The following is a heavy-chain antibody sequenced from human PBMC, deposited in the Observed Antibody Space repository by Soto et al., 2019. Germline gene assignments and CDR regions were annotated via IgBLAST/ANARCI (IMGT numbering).Heavy chain of an antibody. Sequence: QVHLQQWGAGLLKPSGTLSLTCAVSGGSFSDAFWSWVRQSPGRGLEWIGEVFHTGNTNYNPSLKSRVTLSVDTAKNQFSLRLTSVTAAHSAVSYCARAPRELLAEGPLFLYYYYGLDVWGQGTTVTVSS. J-gene: IGHJ6*02. CDR3: ARAPRELLAEGPLFLYYYYGLDV. V-gene: IGHV4-34*12. CDR2: VFHTGNT. CDR1: GGSFSDAF. D-gene: IGHD1-7*01.